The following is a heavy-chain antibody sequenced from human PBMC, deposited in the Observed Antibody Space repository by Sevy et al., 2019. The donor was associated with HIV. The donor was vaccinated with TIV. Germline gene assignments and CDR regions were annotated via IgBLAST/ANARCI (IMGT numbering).Heavy chain of an antibody. J-gene: IGHJ4*02. V-gene: IGHV3-23*01. CDR2: ISAGGYST. D-gene: IGHD3-22*01. CDR3: AKDFSDVYYYDSSATVDY. CDR1: GIAFSTYA. Sequence: GGSLRLSCAASGIAFSTYAMFWVRQAPGKGLEWVSSISAGGYSTYYADSVKGRFTLSRDNSRNTLDLQMNSLRADDTAVYYCAKDFSDVYYYDSSATVDYWGQGTLVTVSP.